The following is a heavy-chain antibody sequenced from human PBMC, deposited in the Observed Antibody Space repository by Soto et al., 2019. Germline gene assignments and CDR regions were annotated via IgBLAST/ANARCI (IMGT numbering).Heavy chain of an antibody. J-gene: IGHJ3*02. CDR1: GGSISSSSDY. Sequence: PLETLCLTCSVSGGSISSSSDYWGWIRQPPGKGLEWIGSIYYSGSTYYNPSLKSRVTISVDTSKNQFSLKLSSVTAADTAVYYCARRTGYSSSSFDIWGQGTMVTVSS. V-gene: IGHV4-39*01. CDR2: IYYSGST. CDR3: ARRTGYSSSSFDI. D-gene: IGHD6-13*01.